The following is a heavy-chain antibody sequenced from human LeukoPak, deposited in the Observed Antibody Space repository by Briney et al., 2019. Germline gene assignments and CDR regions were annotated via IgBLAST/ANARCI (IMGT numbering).Heavy chain of an antibody. CDR3: ARGRGAPYYGSWWFDP. CDR1: GYSISSGYY. V-gene: IGHV4-38-2*02. D-gene: IGHD3-10*01. J-gene: IGHJ5*02. Sequence: SETLSLTCTVSGYSISSGYYWGWIRQPPGKGLEWIGSIYHSGSTYYNPSLKSRVTISVDTSKNQFSLKLSSVTAADTAVYYCARGRGAPYYGSWWFDPWGQGTLVTVSS. CDR2: IYHSGST.